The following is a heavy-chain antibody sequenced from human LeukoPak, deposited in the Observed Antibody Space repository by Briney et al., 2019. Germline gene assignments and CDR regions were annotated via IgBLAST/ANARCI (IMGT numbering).Heavy chain of an antibody. V-gene: IGHV3-23*01. J-gene: IGHJ4*02. CDR2: ISDSGGRT. Sequence: GRSLRLSCAASAFTFNTNPMAGVRQAPGKGLEWVSLISDSGGRTYYADSVKGRFTISRDNSKNTLYLQMSSLRVEDTAIYYCAKERQTTTAFDTWGQGTLVTVSS. CDR1: AFTFNTNP. D-gene: IGHD4-17*01. CDR3: AKERQTTTAFDT.